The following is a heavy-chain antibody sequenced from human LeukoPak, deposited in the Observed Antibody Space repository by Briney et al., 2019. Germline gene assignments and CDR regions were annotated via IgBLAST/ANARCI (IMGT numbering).Heavy chain of an antibody. Sequence: SETLSLTCTVSGGSMSPYHWGWIRQPPGKGLEWTGYIYYSGSTNYNPSLKSRVTISVDTSKNQFSLKLSSVTAADTTIYYCARAVSGRFDYWGQGTLVTVSS. CDR3: ARAVSGRFDY. J-gene: IGHJ4*02. CDR2: IYYSGST. CDR1: GGSMSPYH. V-gene: IGHV4-59*08. D-gene: IGHD6-19*01.